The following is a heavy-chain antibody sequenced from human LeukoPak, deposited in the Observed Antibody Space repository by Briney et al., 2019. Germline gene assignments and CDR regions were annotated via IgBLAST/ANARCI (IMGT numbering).Heavy chain of an antibody. CDR3: ARECSGGSCYYFDY. J-gene: IGHJ4*02. V-gene: IGHV4-34*01. CDR2: INHSGST. Sequence: NTSETLSLTCAVYGGSFSGYYWSWIRQPPGKGLEWIGEINHSGSTNYNPSLKSRVTISVDKSKNQFSLKLSSVTAADTAVYYCARECSGGSCYYFDYWGQGTLVTVSS. D-gene: IGHD2-15*01. CDR1: GGSFSGYY.